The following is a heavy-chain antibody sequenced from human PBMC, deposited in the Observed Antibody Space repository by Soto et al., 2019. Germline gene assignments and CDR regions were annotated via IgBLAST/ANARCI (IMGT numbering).Heavy chain of an antibody. J-gene: IGHJ4*02. CDR1: GGSVSSGSYY. D-gene: IGHD3-3*01. V-gene: IGHV4-61*01. Sequence: SETLSLTCTVSGGSVSSGSYYWSWIRQPPGKGLEWIGYIYYSGSTNYNPSLKSRVTISVDTSKNQFSLKLSSVTAADTAVYCCARGYDFWSGYIGYWGQGTLVTVSS. CDR2: IYYSGST. CDR3: ARGYDFWSGYIGY.